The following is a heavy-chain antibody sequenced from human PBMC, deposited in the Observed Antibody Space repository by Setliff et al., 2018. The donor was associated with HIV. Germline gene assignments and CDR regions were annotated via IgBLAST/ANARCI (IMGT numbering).Heavy chain of an antibody. Sequence: SGPTLVNPTQTLTLTCAFSGFSLSTSGVGVGWIRQPPGKALEWLALIYWDDDKLYNPSLKTRLTVTKDTSKNQVVLTMTNMDPVDTATYYCARGLRYFDWLSPTYFDYWGHGTLVTVSS. CDR2: IYWDDDK. CDR3: ARGLRYFDWLSPTYFDY. D-gene: IGHD3-9*01. J-gene: IGHJ4*01. V-gene: IGHV2-5*02. CDR1: GFSLSTSGVG.